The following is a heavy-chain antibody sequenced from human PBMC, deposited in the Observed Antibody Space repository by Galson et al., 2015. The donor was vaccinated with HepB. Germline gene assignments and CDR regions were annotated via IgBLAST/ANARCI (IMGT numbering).Heavy chain of an antibody. CDR3: AGNYYGSGSYHNAFDI. CDR1: GYTFTSYY. V-gene: IGHV1-46*04. D-gene: IGHD3-10*01. J-gene: IGHJ3*02. CDR2: IDPSGGTT. Sequence: SVKVSCKASGYTFTSYYMHWVRQAPGQGLEWMGIIDPSGGTTSYAQRLQGRVTMTRDTSTSTVYMELSSLRSEDTAVYYCAGNYYGSGSYHNAFDICGQGTMVTVSS.